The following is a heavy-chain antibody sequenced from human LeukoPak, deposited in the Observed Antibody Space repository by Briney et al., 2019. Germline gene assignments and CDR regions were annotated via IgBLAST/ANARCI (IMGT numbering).Heavy chain of an antibody. D-gene: IGHD1-26*01. V-gene: IGHV3-48*03. Sequence: GGSLRLSCATSGFTFSSYDMNWVRQAPGKGLEWISYITTSGTSTYYADSVKGRFTISRDNGKTALSLQMNSLRAEDTAVYYCVVHSATSCYWGQGTLVTVSS. J-gene: IGHJ4*02. CDR2: ITTSGTST. CDR1: GFTFSSYD. CDR3: VVHSATSCY.